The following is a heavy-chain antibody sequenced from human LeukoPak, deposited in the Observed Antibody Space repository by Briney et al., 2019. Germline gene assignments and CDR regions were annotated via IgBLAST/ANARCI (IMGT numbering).Heavy chain of an antibody. D-gene: IGHD2-2*02. Sequence: PGGSLRLSCAASGFTFSNAWMSWVRQAPGKGLEWVGRIKSKTDGGTTDYAAPVKGRFTISRDDSKNTLYLQMNSLKTEDTAVYYCTTLYLYYYGMDVWGQGTTVTVSS. V-gene: IGHV3-15*01. CDR2: IKSKTDGGTT. J-gene: IGHJ6*02. CDR3: TTLYLYYYGMDV. CDR1: GFTFSNAW.